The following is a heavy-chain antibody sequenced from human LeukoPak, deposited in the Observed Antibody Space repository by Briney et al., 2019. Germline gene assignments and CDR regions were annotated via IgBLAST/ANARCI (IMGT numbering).Heavy chain of an antibody. J-gene: IGHJ6*04. Sequence: GGSLRLSCAASGFTFSSYSMNWVRQAPGKGLEWVSYISSSSSTIYYADSVKGRFTISRDNAKNSLYLQMNSLRAEDTAVYYCAELGITMIGGVWGKGTAVTISS. V-gene: IGHV3-48*01. CDR1: GFTFSSYS. CDR2: ISSSSSTI. CDR3: AELGITMIGGV. D-gene: IGHD3-10*02.